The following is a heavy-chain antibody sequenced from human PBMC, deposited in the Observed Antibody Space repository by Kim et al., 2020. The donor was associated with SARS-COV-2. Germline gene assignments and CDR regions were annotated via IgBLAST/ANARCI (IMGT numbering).Heavy chain of an antibody. CDR2: IYYSGST. V-gene: IGHV4-39*07. J-gene: IGHJ6*02. CDR1: GGSISSSSYY. Sequence: SETLSLTCTVSGGSISSSSYYWGWIRQPIGKGLEWIGSIYYSGSTYYNPSLKSRVTISVDTSKNQFSLKLSSVTAADTAVYYCARGVGATPGAYYYYGMDVWGQGTTVTVSS. D-gene: IGHD1-26*01. CDR3: ARGVGATPGAYYYYGMDV.